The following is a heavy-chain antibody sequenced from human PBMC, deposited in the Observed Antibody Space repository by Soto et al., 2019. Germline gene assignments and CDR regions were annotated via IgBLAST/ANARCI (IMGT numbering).Heavy chain of an antibody. CDR3: ASHYDFWSGTSALMDV. J-gene: IGHJ6*02. D-gene: IGHD3-3*01. V-gene: IGHV4-30-4*01. CDR1: GGSISSGDYY. Sequence: QVQLQESGPGLVKPSQTLSLTCTVSGGSISSGDYYWSWIRQPPGKGLEWIGYIYYSGSTYYNPSLKSRVTISVDTSKHQFSLKLSSVTAADTAVYYCASHYDFWSGTSALMDVWGQGTTVTVSS. CDR2: IYYSGST.